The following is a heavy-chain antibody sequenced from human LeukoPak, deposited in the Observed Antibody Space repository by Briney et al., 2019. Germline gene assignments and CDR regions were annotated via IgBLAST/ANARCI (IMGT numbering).Heavy chain of an antibody. CDR1: GGSISSYY. J-gene: IGHJ3*02. Sequence: SETLSLTCTVSGGSISSYYWSWIRQPPGKGLEWIGYISYSGTTKYNPSLKGRVTISVDTSENQFSLKVSSVTAADTAVYYCARHTAFGIWGQGTMVTVSS. V-gene: IGHV4-59*08. CDR3: ARHTAFGI. CDR2: ISYSGTT.